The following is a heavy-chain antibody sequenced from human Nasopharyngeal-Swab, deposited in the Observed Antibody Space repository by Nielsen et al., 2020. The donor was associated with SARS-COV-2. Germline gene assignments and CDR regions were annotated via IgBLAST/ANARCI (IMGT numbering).Heavy chain of an antibody. CDR2: IYYSGST. Sequence: PGQGLEWIGYIYYSGSTNYNPSLKSRVTISVDTSKNQFSLKLSSVTAADTAVYYCARVVSSSRGDYYYGMDVWGQGTTVTVSS. D-gene: IGHD6-13*01. J-gene: IGHJ6*02. V-gene: IGHV4-59*13. CDR3: ARVVSSSRGDYYYGMDV.